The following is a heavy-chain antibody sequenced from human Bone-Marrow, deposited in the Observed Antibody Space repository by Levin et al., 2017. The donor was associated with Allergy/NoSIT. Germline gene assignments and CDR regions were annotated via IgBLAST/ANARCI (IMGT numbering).Heavy chain of an antibody. Sequence: SETLSLTCTVSGGSITTNKWWSWLRQPPGKGPEFIGEIYHSGKTIYNPSLRNRVTISVDKSKSQFSLKVNSVTAADTAVYYCVRVTLDGLNTEAFDFWGPGTTVTVSS. CDR3: VRVTLDGLNTEAFDF. D-gene: IGHD3-10*01. CDR1: GGSITTNKW. J-gene: IGHJ3*01. CDR2: IYHSGKT. V-gene: IGHV4-4*02.